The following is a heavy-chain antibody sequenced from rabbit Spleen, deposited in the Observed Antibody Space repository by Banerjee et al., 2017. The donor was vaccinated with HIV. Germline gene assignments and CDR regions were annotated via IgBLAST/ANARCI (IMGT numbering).Heavy chain of an antibody. CDR3: ARDLTDIIGWNFGW. CDR2: IVSGDGNT. Sequence: QQQLEESGGGLVKPGGTLTLTCKASGIDFSSAYDMCWVRQAPGKGLEYVACIVSGDGNTDYASWAKGRFTISKASSTTVTLQLTSLTAADTATYFCARDLTDIIGWNFGWWGPGTLVTVS. J-gene: IGHJ4*01. D-gene: IGHD1-1*01. CDR1: GIDFSSAYD. V-gene: IGHV1S45*01.